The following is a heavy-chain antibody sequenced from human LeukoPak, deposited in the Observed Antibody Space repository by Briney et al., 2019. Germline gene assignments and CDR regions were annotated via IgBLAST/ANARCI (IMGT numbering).Heavy chain of an antibody. CDR2: VSPYSGIT. V-gene: IGHV1-18*04. Sequence: ASVKVSCKASGYTFTNYGLNWVRQAPGQGLEWMGWVSPYSGITDYAQKLQPRVTMTTDSSTSTVYMELRSLISDDTAVYYCARDLKSTDWTFPLGYWGQGTLVTVSS. D-gene: IGHD3-9*01. CDR3: ARDLKSTDWTFPLGY. CDR1: GYTFTNYG. J-gene: IGHJ1*01.